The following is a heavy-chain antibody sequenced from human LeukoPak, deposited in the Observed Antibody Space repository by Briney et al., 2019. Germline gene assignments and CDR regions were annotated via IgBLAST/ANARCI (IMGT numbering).Heavy chain of an antibody. CDR3: ARGRVLLLDLGY. CDR2: ISSSSSHI. CDR1: GFTFSSYS. J-gene: IGHJ4*02. V-gene: IGHV3-21*04. D-gene: IGHD3-10*01. Sequence: GGSLRLSCAASGFTFSSYSMNWVRQAPGKGLEWVSSISSSSSHIYYADSVKGRFTISRDNAKNSLYLQMNSLRAEDTAVYYCARGRVLLLDLGYWGQGTLVTVSS.